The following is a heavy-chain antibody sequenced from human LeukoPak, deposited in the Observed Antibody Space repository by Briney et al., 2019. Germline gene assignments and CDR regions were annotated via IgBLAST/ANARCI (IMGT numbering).Heavy chain of an antibody. CDR2: ISGSGGST. D-gene: IGHD2-15*01. J-gene: IGHJ4*02. CDR1: GFTFSSYA. Sequence: GGSLRLSCAASGFTFSSYAMSWVRKAPGKGLEWVSAISGSGGSTYYADSVKGRFTISRDNSKNTLYLQMNSLRAEDTAVYYCAKDPGYCSGGSCYGWGQGTLVTVSS. V-gene: IGHV3-23*01. CDR3: AKDPGYCSGGSCYG.